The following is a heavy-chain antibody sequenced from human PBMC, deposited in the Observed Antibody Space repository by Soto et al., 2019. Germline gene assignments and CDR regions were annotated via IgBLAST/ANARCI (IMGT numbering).Heavy chain of an antibody. CDR2: INHSGST. CDR3: ARRRGIAAAGLNWFDP. V-gene: IGHV4-34*01. Sequence: SETLSLTCAVYGGSFSGYYWSWIRQPPGKGLEWIGEINHSGSTNYNPSLKSRVTISVDTSKNQFSLKLSSVTAADTAVYYCARRRGIAAAGLNWFDPWGQGTLVT. J-gene: IGHJ5*02. D-gene: IGHD6-13*01. CDR1: GGSFSGYY.